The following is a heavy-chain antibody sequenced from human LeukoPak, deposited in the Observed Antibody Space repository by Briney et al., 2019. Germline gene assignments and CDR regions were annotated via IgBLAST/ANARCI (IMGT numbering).Heavy chain of an antibody. CDR3: ARMTGFDP. CDR1: GGTFTSYT. CDR2: IIPILGIA. Sequence: SVKVSCKASGGTFTSYTISWVRQAPGQRLEWMGRIIPILGIANYAQKFQGRVTITADKSTSTAYMELSSLRSEDTAVYYCARMTGFDPWGQGTLVTVSS. V-gene: IGHV1-69*02. J-gene: IGHJ5*02.